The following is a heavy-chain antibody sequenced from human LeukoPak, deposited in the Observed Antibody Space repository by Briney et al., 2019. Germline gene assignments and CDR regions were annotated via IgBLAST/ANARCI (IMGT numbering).Heavy chain of an antibody. Sequence: GASVKVSCKASGYTFTSYYMHWVRQAPGQGLEWMGIINPSGGSTSYAQKFQGRVTMTRGTSTSTVYMELSSLRSEDTAVYYCARGDQYYDILTGTYGMDVWGQGTTVTVSS. CDR3: ARGDQYYDILTGTYGMDV. J-gene: IGHJ6*02. D-gene: IGHD3-9*01. CDR1: GYTFTSYY. CDR2: INPSGGST. V-gene: IGHV1-46*01.